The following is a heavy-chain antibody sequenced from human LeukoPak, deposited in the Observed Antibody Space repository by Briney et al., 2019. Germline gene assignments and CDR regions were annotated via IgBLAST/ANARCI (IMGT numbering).Heavy chain of an antibody. CDR3: ARLGIAVAGDFDY. J-gene: IGHJ4*02. CDR2: IYYSGTT. D-gene: IGHD6-19*01. Sequence: SETLSLTCTVSGGSISSSSYYWGSIRQPPGKGLEWIGSIYYSGTTYYNPSLKSRVTISVDTSKNQFSLKLSSVTAADTAVYYCARLGIAVAGDFDYWGQGTLVTVSS. CDR1: GGSISSSSYY. V-gene: IGHV4-39*01.